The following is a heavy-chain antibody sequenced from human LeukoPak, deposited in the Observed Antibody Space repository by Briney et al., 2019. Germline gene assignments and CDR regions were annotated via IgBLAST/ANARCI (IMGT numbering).Heavy chain of an antibody. CDR3: ARDSDTNYYDSSGPHYFNY. Sequence: ASVKVSCKASDYTFTSYGISWVRQAPGQGLEWMGWISAYNGNTNYAQKLQGRVTMTTDTSTSTAYMELRSLRSDDTAVYYCARDSDTNYYDSSGPHYFNYWGQGTLVTVSS. V-gene: IGHV1-18*01. CDR1: DYTFTSYG. CDR2: ISAYNGNT. D-gene: IGHD3-22*01. J-gene: IGHJ4*02.